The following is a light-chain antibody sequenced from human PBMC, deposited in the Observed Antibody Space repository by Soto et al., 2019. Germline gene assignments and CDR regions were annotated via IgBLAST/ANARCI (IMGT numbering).Light chain of an antibody. CDR3: QQYGSSPLT. CDR1: QSVSSSF. CDR2: GAS. V-gene: IGKV3-20*01. J-gene: IGKJ4*01. Sequence: EIVLTQSPGTLSLSPGERATLSCRATQSVSSSFLAWYQHKPGQAPRLLIYGASSRATGIPDRFSGSGSGADFSLTITRLEPEDSAVYYCQQYGSSPLTFGGGTKVDIK.